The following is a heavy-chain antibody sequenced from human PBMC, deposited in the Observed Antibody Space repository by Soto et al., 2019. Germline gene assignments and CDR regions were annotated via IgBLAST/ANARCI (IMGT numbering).Heavy chain of an antibody. CDR2: IIPFFGTT. CDR3: PSRPVMEVAQYGNWFDP. Sequence: ASVKVSCKASGGAFSSYPINWVRQAPGQGLEWRGGIIPFFGTTHSAQKFQDRLTITADESTSTTFMELSSLRSEDTAVYYCPSRPVMEVAQYGNWFDPWGQGTLVTVSS. CDR1: GGAFSSYP. D-gene: IGHD2-15*01. V-gene: IGHV1-69*13. J-gene: IGHJ5*02.